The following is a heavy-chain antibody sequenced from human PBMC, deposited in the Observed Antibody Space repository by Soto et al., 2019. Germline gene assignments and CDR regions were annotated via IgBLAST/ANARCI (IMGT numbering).Heavy chain of an antibody. J-gene: IGHJ6*03. V-gene: IGHV4-34*01. Sequence: SETLSLTCAVYGGSFIGYYWTWIRQPPGKGLEWIGEINHSGTIKFNPSLKSRLTITLETYTKHFSLKLSSVTDADTAANCCARADGTLADSDPLDVRCKSPT. CDR1: GGSFIGYY. CDR3: ARADGTLADSDPLDV. CDR2: INHSGTI.